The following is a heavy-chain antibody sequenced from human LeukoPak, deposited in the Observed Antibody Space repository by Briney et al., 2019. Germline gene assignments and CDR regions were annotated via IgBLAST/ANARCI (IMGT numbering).Heavy chain of an antibody. J-gene: IGHJ6*03. Sequence: SVKVSCKASGGTFSSYAISWVRQAPGQGLEWMGGIIPIFGTANYAQKFQGRVTITADESTSTAYMELSSLRSEDMAVYYCARGGGYDYYYYYMDVWGKGTTVTVSS. CDR2: IIPIFGTA. CDR1: GGTFSSYA. V-gene: IGHV1-69*13. D-gene: IGHD5-12*01. CDR3: ARGGGYDYYYYYMDV.